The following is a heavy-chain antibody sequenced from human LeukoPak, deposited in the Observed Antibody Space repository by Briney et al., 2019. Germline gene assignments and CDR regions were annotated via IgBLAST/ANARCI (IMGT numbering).Heavy chain of an antibody. CDR2: IYPGDSDT. Sequence: GESLKISCKGSGYSFTSYWIGWVCQMPGKGLEWMGIIYPGDSDTRYSPSFQGQVTISADKSITTAYVQWNSLKASDTAMYYCARQGRLDGYNGGDAFDFWGQGTRVAASS. CDR3: ARQGRLDGYNGGDAFDF. V-gene: IGHV5-51*01. CDR1: GYSFTSYW. D-gene: IGHD5-24*01. J-gene: IGHJ3*01.